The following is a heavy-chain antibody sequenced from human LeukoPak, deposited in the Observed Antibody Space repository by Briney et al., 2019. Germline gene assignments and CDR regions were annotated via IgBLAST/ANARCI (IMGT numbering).Heavy chain of an antibody. CDR1: GFTFSSYS. Sequence: GGSLRLSCAASGFTFSSYSMNWVRQAPGKGLEWVSSISSSSSYIYYADSVKGRFTISRDNAKNSLYLQMNSLRAEDTAVYYCARESSYYDFWSGPLSYGMDVWGQGTTVTVSS. CDR2: ISSSSSYI. CDR3: ARESSYYDFWSGPLSYGMDV. V-gene: IGHV3-21*01. D-gene: IGHD3-3*01. J-gene: IGHJ6*02.